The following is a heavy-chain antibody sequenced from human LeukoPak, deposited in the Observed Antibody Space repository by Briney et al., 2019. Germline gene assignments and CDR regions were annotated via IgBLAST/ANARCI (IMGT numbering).Heavy chain of an antibody. Sequence: GESLKISCKGSGYSFTSYWIGWVRQMPGKGLEWMGIIYPGDSDTRYSPSFQGQVTISADKSISTAYLQWSSLKASDTAMYYCARRGEGAALYYYYYMDVWGKGTTVTVSS. CDR1: GYSFTSYW. D-gene: IGHD1-26*01. V-gene: IGHV5-51*01. CDR2: IYPGDSDT. CDR3: ARRGEGAALYYYYYMDV. J-gene: IGHJ6*03.